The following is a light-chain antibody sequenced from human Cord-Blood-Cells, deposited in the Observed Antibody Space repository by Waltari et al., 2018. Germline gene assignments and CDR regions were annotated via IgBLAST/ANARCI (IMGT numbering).Light chain of an antibody. CDR2: EVS. V-gene: IGLV2-23*02. J-gene: IGLJ3*02. CDR3: CSYAGSSTWV. Sequence: QSALTQPASVSGSPGQSITIYCTGTSSDVGSYNLVSWYQQHPGKAPKLMIYEVSKRHSGVSNRFSGSKSGNTASLTISGLQAEDEADYYCCSYAGSSTWVFGGGTKLTVL. CDR1: SSDVGSYNL.